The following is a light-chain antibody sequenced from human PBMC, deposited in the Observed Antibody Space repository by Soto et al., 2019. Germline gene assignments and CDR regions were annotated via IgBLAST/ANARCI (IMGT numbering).Light chain of an antibody. CDR1: SSDVGAYNY. Sequence: QSAVTQPASVSGSPGQSITISCAGTSSDVGAYNYVSWYQQHPGKAPKLMIYEVSNRPSGVSNRFSGSKSGNTASLTISGLQAEDEADYYCSSYTSSTSYVFGTGTKVTVL. J-gene: IGLJ1*01. CDR3: SSYTSSTSYV. CDR2: EVS. V-gene: IGLV2-14*01.